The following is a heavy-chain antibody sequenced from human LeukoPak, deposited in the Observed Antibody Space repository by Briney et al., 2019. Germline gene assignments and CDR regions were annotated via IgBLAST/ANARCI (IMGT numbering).Heavy chain of an antibody. J-gene: IGHJ6*03. Sequence: SETLSLACTVSGYSISSGYYWSWIRQPAGKGLEWIGRISTSGSTNSNPSLKSRVTMSVDTSKNHFSLKLSSVTAADTAVYYCARVVRSSNNYYYYMDVWGKGTTVTISS. CDR1: GYSISSGYY. V-gene: IGHV4-4*07. CDR2: ISTSGST. CDR3: ARVVRSSNNYYYYMDV. D-gene: IGHD6-13*01.